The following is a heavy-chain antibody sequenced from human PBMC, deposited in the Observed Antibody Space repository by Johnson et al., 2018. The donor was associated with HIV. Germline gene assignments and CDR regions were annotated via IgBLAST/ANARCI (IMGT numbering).Heavy chain of an antibody. Sequence: VQLVESGGGLVKPGGSLRLSCAASGFTVSSNYMSWIRQAPGKGLEWVSSISGGSTYYADSRKGRFTISRDNSKNTLHLQMNSLRAEDTAVYYCARDGRDLATRGGFDIWGPGTVVTVSS. CDR2: ISGGST. D-gene: IGHD5-24*01. V-gene: IGHV3-38*02. J-gene: IGHJ3*02. CDR1: GFTVSSNY. CDR3: ARDGRDLATRGGFDI.